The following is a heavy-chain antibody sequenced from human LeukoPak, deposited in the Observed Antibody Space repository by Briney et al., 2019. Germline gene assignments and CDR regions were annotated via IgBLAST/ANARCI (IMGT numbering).Heavy chain of an antibody. D-gene: IGHD3-22*01. V-gene: IGHV4-59*01. CDR3: ARDRNYYDSSGYLDAFDI. J-gene: IGHJ3*02. CDR2: IYYSGST. Sequence: SETLSLTCTVSGGSISSYYWSWIRQPPGKGLEWIGEIYYSGSTNYNPSLKSRVTISVDTSKNQFSLKLSSVTAADTAVYYCARDRNYYDSSGYLDAFDIWGQGTMVTVSS. CDR1: GGSISSYY.